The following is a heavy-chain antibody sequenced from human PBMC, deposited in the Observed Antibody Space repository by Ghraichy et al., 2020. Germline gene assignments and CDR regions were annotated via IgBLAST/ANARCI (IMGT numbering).Heavy chain of an antibody. J-gene: IGHJ4*02. CDR3: ARVHYDSSGYYFDY. D-gene: IGHD3-22*01. CDR2: IYYSGST. CDR1: GGSISSYY. Sequence: SETLSLTCTVSGGSISSYYWSWIRQPPGKGLEWIGSIYYSGSTNYNPSLKSRVTISVDTSKNQFSLKLSSVTAADTAVYYCARVHYDSSGYYFDYWGQGTLVTVSS. V-gene: IGHV4-59*01.